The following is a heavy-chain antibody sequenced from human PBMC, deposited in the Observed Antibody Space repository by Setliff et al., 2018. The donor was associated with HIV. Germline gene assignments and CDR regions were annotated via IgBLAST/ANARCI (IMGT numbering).Heavy chain of an antibody. V-gene: IGHV2-5*01. Sequence: SGPTLVNPTQTLTLTCTFSGFSLTTSGVGVAWIRQPPGKALEWLATIYWTDDKHYNMSLNTRLTIAKDTSKNQVVLKMTNMDPVDTATYYCVRMISYSPYFDYWGQGTLVTVSS. J-gene: IGHJ4*02. CDR3: VRMISYSPYFDY. CDR2: IYWTDDK. D-gene: IGHD1-26*01. CDR1: GFSLTTSGVG.